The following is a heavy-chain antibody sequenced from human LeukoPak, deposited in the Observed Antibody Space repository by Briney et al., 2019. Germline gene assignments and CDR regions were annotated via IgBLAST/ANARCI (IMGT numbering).Heavy chain of an antibody. V-gene: IGHV1-8*03. D-gene: IGHD3-3*01. CDR2: MNPNRGNT. Sequence: ASVKVSCKASGYTFTIYDINWVRQATGQGLEWMGWMNPNRGNTGYAQKFQGRVTITRNTSINTAYMELSSLRSEDTAVYYCARLVRQPYYDFWSGYYYYFDYWGQVTLVTAAS. J-gene: IGHJ4*02. CDR1: GYTFTIYD. CDR3: ARLVRQPYYDFWSGYYYYFDY.